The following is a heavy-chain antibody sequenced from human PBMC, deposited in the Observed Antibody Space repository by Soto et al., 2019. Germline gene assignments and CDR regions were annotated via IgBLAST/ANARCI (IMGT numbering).Heavy chain of an antibody. V-gene: IGHV4-59*01. CDR3: ARVLSGTRDTYFDY. CDR1: GGSISSYY. D-gene: IGHD1-7*01. Sequence: PSETLSLTCTVPGGSISSYYWSWIRQPPGKGLEWIGYIYYIGSTNYNPSPKSRVTISVDTSKSRFSLKLSSVTAAETAVYYCARVLSGTRDTYFDYWGQGTLVTVSS. J-gene: IGHJ4*02. CDR2: IYYIGST.